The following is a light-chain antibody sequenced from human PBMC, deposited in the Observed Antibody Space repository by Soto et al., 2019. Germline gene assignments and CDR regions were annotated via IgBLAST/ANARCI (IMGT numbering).Light chain of an antibody. Sequence: QSALTQPASVSGSPGQSITISCTETSSDIGSYKFVSWYQQHVGKAPKVMTYEGSKRPSGVSDRFSASKSGNTASLTISGLQAEDEADYYCCSHAGDHVVFGGGTKVTVL. CDR2: EGS. CDR3: CSHAGDHVV. J-gene: IGLJ2*01. V-gene: IGLV2-23*01. CDR1: SSDIGSYKF.